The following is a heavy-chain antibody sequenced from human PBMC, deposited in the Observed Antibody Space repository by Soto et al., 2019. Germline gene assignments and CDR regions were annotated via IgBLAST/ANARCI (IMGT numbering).Heavy chain of an antibody. D-gene: IGHD3-10*01. CDR2: VYSGGAT. Sequence: QLVETGGGLIQPGTSLTLSCAASGFSVSRNYMTWVRQAPGKGLEWVSFVYSGGATFYADSVKGRFILSSDDSQNTMYLQMNNLRAEDPAVYYCARVAGGLWGRGTMVTVAS. V-gene: IGHV3-53*02. CDR1: GFSVSRNY. CDR3: ARVAGGL. J-gene: IGHJ4*02.